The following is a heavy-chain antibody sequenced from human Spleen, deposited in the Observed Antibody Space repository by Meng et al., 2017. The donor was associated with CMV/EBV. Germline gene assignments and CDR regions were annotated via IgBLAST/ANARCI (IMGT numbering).Heavy chain of an antibody. CDR2: IHYRCST. CDR1: VSVSSNKL. V-gene: IGHV4-4*02. J-gene: IGHJ5*02. D-gene: IGHD5-24*01. CDR3: ARCDGYAELSPNRFDP. Sequence: VSVSSNKLWHWVRPAPAKGLEWMAEIHYRCSTNYNPSLKGCVTISLDKSKNQFFLKLSSVTAADTATYYCARCDGYAELSPNRFDPWGQGPLVTVSS.